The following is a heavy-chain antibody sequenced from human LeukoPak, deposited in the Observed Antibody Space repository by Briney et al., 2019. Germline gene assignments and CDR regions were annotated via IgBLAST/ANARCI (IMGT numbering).Heavy chain of an antibody. CDR2: ISGGGGST. V-gene: IGHV3-23*01. J-gene: IGHJ4*02. Sequence: GGSLRLSCAASGFTFTSYSMNWVRQAPGKGLEWVSTISGGGGSTYYADSVKGRFTISRDNSKNTLYLQVNSLRAEDTAVYYCANLASSVTTYWGQGTLVTVSS. CDR1: GFTFTSYS. CDR3: ANLASSVTTY. D-gene: IGHD4-17*01.